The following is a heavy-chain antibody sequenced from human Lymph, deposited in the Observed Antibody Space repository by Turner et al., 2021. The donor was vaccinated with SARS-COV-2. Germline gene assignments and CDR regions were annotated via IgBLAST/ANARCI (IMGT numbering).Heavy chain of an antibody. V-gene: IGHV5-51*01. D-gene: IGHD5-12*01. CDR3: ARLPIARGYSGYDFYYFDY. J-gene: IGHJ4*02. CDR1: GYRFPTYW. CDR2: IYPGYSDT. Sequence: EGQLVQSGAEVKKPGESLKISCKGSGYRFPTYWIGWVRQMPGKGLEWMGIIYPGYSDTRYSPSFQGQVTISADKSISTAYLQCSSLKASDTAMYYCARLPIARGYSGYDFYYFDYWGQGTLVTVSS.